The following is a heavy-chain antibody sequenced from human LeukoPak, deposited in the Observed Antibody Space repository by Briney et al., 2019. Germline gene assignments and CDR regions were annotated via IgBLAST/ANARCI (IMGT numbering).Heavy chain of an antibody. CDR1: GGSFSGYY. Sequence: PSETLSLTCAVYGGSFSGYYWSWIRQPPGKGLEWIGEINHSGSTNYNPSLKSRVTISVDTSKNQFSLKLSSVTAADTAVHYCARHYYYYYMDVWGKGTTVTVSS. CDR2: INHSGST. J-gene: IGHJ6*03. V-gene: IGHV4-34*01. CDR3: ARHYYYYYMDV.